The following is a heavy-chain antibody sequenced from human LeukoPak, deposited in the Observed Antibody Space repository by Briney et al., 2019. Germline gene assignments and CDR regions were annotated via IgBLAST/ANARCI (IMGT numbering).Heavy chain of an antibody. CDR3: AREGRSGWYLDY. D-gene: IGHD6-19*01. V-gene: IGHV3-43*01. Sequence: GGSLRLSCAASGFTFDDYTMHWVRQAPGKGLEWVSLISWDGGSTYYADSVKGRFTISRDNAKNSLYLQMNSLRAEDTAVYYCAREGRSGWYLDYWGQGTPVTVSS. J-gene: IGHJ4*02. CDR2: ISWDGGST. CDR1: GFTFDDYT.